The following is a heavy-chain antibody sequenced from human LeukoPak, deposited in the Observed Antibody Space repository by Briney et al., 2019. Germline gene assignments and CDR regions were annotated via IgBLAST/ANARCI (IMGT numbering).Heavy chain of an antibody. Sequence: GASVKVSRKISGHALSDLSIHWVRQAPGRGPEWMGGFDPEVGDKMHAQKFQGRVTMTEDTSTDTAYMELNSLRSEDTAVYYCATDSDPWGPAAGTIDYWGQGTLVTVSS. CDR1: GHALSDLS. CDR2: FDPEVGDK. V-gene: IGHV1-24*01. J-gene: IGHJ4*02. CDR3: ATDSDPWGPAAGTIDY. D-gene: IGHD6-13*01.